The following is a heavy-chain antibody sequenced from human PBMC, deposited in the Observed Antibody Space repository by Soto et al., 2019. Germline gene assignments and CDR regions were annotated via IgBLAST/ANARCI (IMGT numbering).Heavy chain of an antibody. CDR1: GGSISSGVYY. Sequence: QVQLQESGPGLVKSSPTLSLTCTVSGGSISSGVYYCSWIRQHPGKGLEWIGHIYYSGSTYYNPSLKSLVTIAVDTSKNQFSLKLNSVTAADTAVYYCARGGGSGGSCYPYYYYYMDVWGEGTTVTVSS. D-gene: IGHD2-15*01. CDR2: IYYSGST. CDR3: ARGGGSGGSCYPYYYYYMDV. V-gene: IGHV4-31*01. J-gene: IGHJ6*03.